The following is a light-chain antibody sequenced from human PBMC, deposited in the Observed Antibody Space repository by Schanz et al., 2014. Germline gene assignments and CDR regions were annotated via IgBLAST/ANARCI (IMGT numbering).Light chain of an antibody. Sequence: QSVLTQPPSASGTPGQRVPISCSGSSSNIGNNYVFWYQQLPGTAPKLLIYKSNQRPSGVPDRFSGSKSGTSASLAISGLQADDEADYFCHSYDTTLAAQVFGTGTKLTVL. CDR2: KSN. J-gene: IGLJ1*01. V-gene: IGLV1-47*01. CDR3: HSYDTTLAAQV. CDR1: SSNIGNNY.